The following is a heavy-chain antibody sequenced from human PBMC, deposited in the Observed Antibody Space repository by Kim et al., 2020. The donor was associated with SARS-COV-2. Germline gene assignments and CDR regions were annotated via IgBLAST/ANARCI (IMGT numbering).Heavy chain of an antibody. V-gene: IGHV3-66*01. D-gene: IGHD6-13*01. CDR1: GFTVSSNY. Sequence: GGSLRLSCAASGFTVSSNYMSWVRQAPGKGLEWVSVIYSGGSTYYADSVKGRFTISRDNSKNTLYLQMNSLRAEDTAVYYCASSIAAAPDDGMDVWGQGTTVNVSS. J-gene: IGHJ6*02. CDR3: ASSIAAAPDDGMDV. CDR2: IYSGGST.